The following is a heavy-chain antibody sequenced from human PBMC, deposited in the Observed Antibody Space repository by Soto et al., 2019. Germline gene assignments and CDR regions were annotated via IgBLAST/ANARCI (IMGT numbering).Heavy chain of an antibody. Sequence: ASVKVSCKASGYTFTSYDINWVRQATGQGLERMGWMNPNSGNTGYAQKFQGRVTMTRNTSISTAYMELSSLRSEDTAVYYCARGGSTGNDAWYYYYGMDVWGQGTTVTVSS. CDR2: MNPNSGNT. D-gene: IGHD1-1*01. CDR3: ARGGSTGNDAWYYYYGMDV. V-gene: IGHV1-8*01. CDR1: GYTFTSYD. J-gene: IGHJ6*02.